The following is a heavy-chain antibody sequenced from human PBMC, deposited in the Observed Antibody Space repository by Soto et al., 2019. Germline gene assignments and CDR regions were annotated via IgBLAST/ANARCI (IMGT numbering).Heavy chain of an antibody. CDR2: IYYSGTT. Sequence: SETLSLTCTVSGASLSSGGYYWSWLRQHPGKGLEWIAFIYYSGTTNYNPSLKSRATISVDTSKNQFSLKLTSVTAADTAVYYCARGGASSQWFDPWGQGTLVTVSS. V-gene: IGHV4-31*03. CDR1: GASLSSGGYY. J-gene: IGHJ5*02. D-gene: IGHD2-15*01. CDR3: ARGGASSQWFDP.